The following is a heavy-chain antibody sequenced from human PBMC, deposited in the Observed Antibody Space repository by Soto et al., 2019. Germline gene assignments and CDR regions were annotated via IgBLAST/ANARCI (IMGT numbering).Heavy chain of an antibody. CDR2: IYYSGRT. D-gene: IGHD2-21*02. Sequence: SETLSLTCIVSGEPISSSSYYWGWIRQPPGKGLEWIGSIYYSGRTYYNPSFKSRVTISIDTSKNQFSLKLSSVTATDTAVYYCARQRTTVVTQAYFDHWGQGALVTVSS. CDR1: GEPISSSSYY. V-gene: IGHV4-39*01. J-gene: IGHJ4*02. CDR3: ARQRTTVVTQAYFDH.